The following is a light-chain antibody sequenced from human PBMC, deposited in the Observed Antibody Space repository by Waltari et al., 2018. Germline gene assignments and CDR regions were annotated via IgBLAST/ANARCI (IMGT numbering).Light chain of an antibody. J-gene: IGLJ2*01. CDR2: KDS. CDR3: QSADSSGTLVV. CDR1: ALPKQY. V-gene: IGLV3-25*02. Sequence: SYELTQPPSVSVSPGQTARITCSGDALPKQYAYWYQQKPGQAPVLGIYKDSERPSGFTERFSGSSSGTTVTLTISGVQAEDEADDYCQSADSSGTLVVFGGGTKLTVL.